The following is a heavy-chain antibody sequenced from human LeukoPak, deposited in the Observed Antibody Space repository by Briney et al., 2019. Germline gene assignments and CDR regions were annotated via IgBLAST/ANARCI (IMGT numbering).Heavy chain of an antibody. J-gene: IGHJ5*02. CDR3: ARVATVTGLRVDNWFDP. V-gene: IGHV1-69*02. CDR2: IIPILGIA. D-gene: IGHD4-17*01. CDR1: GGTFSSYT. Sequence: SVKVSCKASGGTFSSYTISWVRQAPGQGLEWMGRIIPILGIANYAQKFQGRVTITADKSTSTAYMELSSLRSEDTAVYHCARVATVTGLRVDNWFDPWGQGTLVTVSS.